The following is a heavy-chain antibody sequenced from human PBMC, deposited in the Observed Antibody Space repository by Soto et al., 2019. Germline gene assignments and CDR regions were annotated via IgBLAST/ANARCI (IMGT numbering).Heavy chain of an antibody. D-gene: IGHD2-15*01. CDR2: INHSGST. V-gene: IGHV4-34*01. Sequence: LSLTCAVYGGSFSGYYWSWIRQPPGKGLEWIGEINHSGSTNYNPSLKSRVTISVDTSKNQFSLKLSSVTAADTAVYYCARGLLVVVAATGWFDPWGQGTLVTVSS. J-gene: IGHJ5*02. CDR1: GGSFSGYY. CDR3: ARGLLVVVAATGWFDP.